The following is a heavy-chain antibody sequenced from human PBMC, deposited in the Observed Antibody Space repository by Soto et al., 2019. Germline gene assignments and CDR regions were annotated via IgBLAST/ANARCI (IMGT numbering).Heavy chain of an antibody. V-gene: IGHV1-18*01. CDR3: ARLVVVVAASTITFLDY. D-gene: IGHD2-15*01. CDR2: ISAYNGQT. Sequence: ASVKVSCKASAYTFTTYGISWVXQAPGQGLEWMGWISAYNGQTNYAQKLQGRVTMTTDTSTSTAYMELRSLRSDDTAVYYCARLVVVVAASTITFLDYWGQGTLVTVSS. J-gene: IGHJ4*02. CDR1: AYTFTTYG.